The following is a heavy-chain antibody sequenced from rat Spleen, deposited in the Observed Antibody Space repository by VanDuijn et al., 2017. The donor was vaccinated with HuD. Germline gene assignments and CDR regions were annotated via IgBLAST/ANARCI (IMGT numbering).Heavy chain of an antibody. CDR1: GFTFSDYY. V-gene: IGHV5-29*01. D-gene: IGHD1-11*01. CDR3: ARGPSTEGIVD. Sequence: EVQLVESDGGLVQPGRSLKLSCAASGFTFSDYYMAWVRQAPTKGLEWVATISYDGSSTYYRDSVKGRFTISRDNAKSTLYLQMDSLRSEDTATYYCARGPSTEGIVDWGQGASVTVSS. J-gene: IGHJ4*01. CDR2: ISYDGSST.